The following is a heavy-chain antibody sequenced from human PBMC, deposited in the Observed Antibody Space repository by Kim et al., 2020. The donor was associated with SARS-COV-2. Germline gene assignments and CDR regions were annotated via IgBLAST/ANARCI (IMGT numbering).Heavy chain of an antibody. CDR2: INTNTGNP. CDR3: ARPGSSWYIYGMDV. V-gene: IGHV7-4-1*02. D-gene: IGHD6-13*01. Sequence: ASVKVSCKASGYTFTSYAMNWVRQAPGQGLEWMGWINTNTGNPTYAQGFTGRFVFSLDTSVSTAYLQISSLKAEDTAVYYCARPGSSWYIYGMDVWGQGTTVTVSS. CDR1: GYTFTSYA. J-gene: IGHJ6*02.